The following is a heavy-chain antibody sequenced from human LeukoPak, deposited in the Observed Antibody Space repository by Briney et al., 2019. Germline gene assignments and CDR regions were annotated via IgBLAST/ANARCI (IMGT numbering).Heavy chain of an antibody. J-gene: IGHJ6*02. CDR3: ASPIGGHGMDV. Sequence: GESLKISCKGSGYSFPSYRIGWVRQMTGKGLEWMGIIYPSDSDTRYSTSFQGQVTISADKSNNTAYLQWSSLKVSDTAMYYCASPIGGHGMDVWGQGTTVTVSS. CDR1: GYSFPSYR. V-gene: IGHV5-51*01. CDR2: IYPSDSDT. D-gene: IGHD3-10*01.